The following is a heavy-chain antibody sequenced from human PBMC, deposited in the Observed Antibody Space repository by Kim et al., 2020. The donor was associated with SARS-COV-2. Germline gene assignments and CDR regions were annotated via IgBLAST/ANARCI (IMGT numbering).Heavy chain of an antibody. Sequence: ASVKVSCKVSGYTLTELSMHWVRQAPGKGLEWMGGFDPEDGETIYAQKFQGRVTMTEDTSTDTAYMELSSLRSEDTAVYYCATTTFYGDYSLHWYFDLWGRGTLVTVSS. D-gene: IGHD4-17*01. J-gene: IGHJ2*01. CDR2: FDPEDGET. CDR1: GYTLTELS. CDR3: ATTTFYGDYSLHWYFDL. V-gene: IGHV1-24*01.